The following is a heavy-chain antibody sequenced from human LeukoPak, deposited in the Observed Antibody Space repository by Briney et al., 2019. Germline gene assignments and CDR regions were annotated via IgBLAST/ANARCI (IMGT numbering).Heavy chain of an antibody. Sequence: PSETLSLTCTVSGGSISSYYWSWIRQPPGKGLEWIGYIYYSGSTNYNPSLKSRVTISVDTSKNQFSLKLSSVTAADTAVYYCARNGWGVRGAPDAFDIWGQGTMVTVSS. CDR3: ARNGWGVRGAPDAFDI. D-gene: IGHD3-10*01. V-gene: IGHV4-59*01. J-gene: IGHJ3*02. CDR1: GGSISSYY. CDR2: IYYSGST.